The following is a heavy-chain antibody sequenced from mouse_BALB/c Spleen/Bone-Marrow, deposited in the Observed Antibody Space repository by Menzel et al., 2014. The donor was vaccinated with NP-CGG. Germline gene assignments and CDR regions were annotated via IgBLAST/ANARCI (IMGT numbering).Heavy chain of an antibody. J-gene: IGHJ4*01. CDR2: ISSGGSYT. V-gene: IGHV5-6-4*01. D-gene: IGHD1-1*01. CDR1: GFTFSSYT. CDR3: TRDPFYYGSSYAMDY. Sequence: EVKLVESGGGLVKPGGSLKLSCAASGFTFSSYTMSWVRQTPEKRLEWVATISSGGSYTYYPDCVKGRFTISRDNAKNTLYLQMSSLKSEDTAMYYCTRDPFYYGSSYAMDYWGQGTSVTVSS.